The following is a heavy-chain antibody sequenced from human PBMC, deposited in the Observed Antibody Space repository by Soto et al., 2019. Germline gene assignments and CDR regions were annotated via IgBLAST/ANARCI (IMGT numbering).Heavy chain of an antibody. CDR2: INAGNGNT. V-gene: IGHV1-3*01. CDR1: GYTFTSYA. J-gene: IGHJ5*02. D-gene: IGHD2-15*01. Sequence: ASVKVSCKASGYTFTSYAMHWVRQAPGQRLEWMGWINAGNGNTKYSQKFQGRVTITRDTSASTAYMELSSLRSEDTAVYYCARVLWDIVVVVAATPRWFDPWGQGTLVTVSS. CDR3: ARVLWDIVVVVAATPRWFDP.